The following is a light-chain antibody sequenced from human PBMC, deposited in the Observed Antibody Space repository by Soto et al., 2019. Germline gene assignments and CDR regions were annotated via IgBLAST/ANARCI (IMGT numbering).Light chain of an antibody. Sequence: DIQMTQSPSSLSASVGDRITITCRASQSLGDYLNWYQQKPGMPPKLLIYRTSSVQSGVPSRFSGSGSGTQFTLTISVLRPEDFATYFCQPGQATPYTFGQGTILDIK. CDR3: QPGQATPYT. CDR1: QSLGDY. J-gene: IGKJ2*01. CDR2: RTS. V-gene: IGKV1-39*01.